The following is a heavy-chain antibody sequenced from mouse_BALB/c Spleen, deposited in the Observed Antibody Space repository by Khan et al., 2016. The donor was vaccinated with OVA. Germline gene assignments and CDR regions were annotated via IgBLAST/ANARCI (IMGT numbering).Heavy chain of an antibody. J-gene: IGHJ3*01. CDR3: ARLAYYYDSEGFAY. CDR2: VSSGGSYT. D-gene: IGHD1-1*01. CDR1: GFTFSTYG. V-gene: IGHV5-6*01. Sequence: EVMLVESGGDLVKPGGSLKLSCAASGFTFSTYGMSWVRQTPDKRLEWVATVSSGGSYTYYPASVKGRFTISRDNAKNTLYLQRSSLKSEDTAMFYCARLAYYYDSEGFAYWGQGTLVTVSA.